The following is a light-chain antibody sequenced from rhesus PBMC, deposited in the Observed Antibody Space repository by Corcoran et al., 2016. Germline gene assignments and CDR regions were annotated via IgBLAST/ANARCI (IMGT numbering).Light chain of an antibody. J-gene: IGKJ1*01. CDR2: KAS. V-gene: IGKV1-21*01. CDR3: QQYESAPPT. Sequence: DIQMTQSPSSLSASVGDRVTITCRASQGISSWLAWYQQKPGKAPNLLTDKASSLQSGVPSRFSGSGSVTDFTLTISSLQPEDFATNCCQQYESAPPTFGQGTKVEIK. CDR1: QGISSW.